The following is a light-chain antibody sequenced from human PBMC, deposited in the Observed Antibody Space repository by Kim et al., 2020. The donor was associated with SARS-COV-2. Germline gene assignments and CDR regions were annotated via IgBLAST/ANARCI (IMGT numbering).Light chain of an antibody. V-gene: IGKV3-11*01. CDR2: DAS. J-gene: IGKJ4*01. CDR1: RSVSTF. CDR3: HHRSDWPLT. Sequence: EIVLTQSPATLSLSPGERATLSCRDSRSVSTFLAWYQQKPGQAPRLLIYDASNRATGIPARFSGSGSGTDFTLTISSLEPEDFAVYYCHHRSDWPLTFGGGTKVDIK.